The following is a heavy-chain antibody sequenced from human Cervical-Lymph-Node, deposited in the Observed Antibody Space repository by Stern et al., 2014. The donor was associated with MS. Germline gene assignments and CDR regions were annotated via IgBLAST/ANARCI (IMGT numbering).Heavy chain of an antibody. Sequence: EVQLVESGGGLVQPGGSLRLSCEASGFPVGASYMNWVRQAPGKGLEWVSRIHPVGTTHYADSVKGRFTISRANAKNALYLQMDRLTVEDTAVYYCAREIAGRRFEDWGRGTLVAVSP. V-gene: IGHV3-66*01. CDR1: GFPVGASY. CDR3: AREIAGRRFED. CDR2: IHPVGTT. D-gene: IGHD6-6*01. J-gene: IGHJ4*02.